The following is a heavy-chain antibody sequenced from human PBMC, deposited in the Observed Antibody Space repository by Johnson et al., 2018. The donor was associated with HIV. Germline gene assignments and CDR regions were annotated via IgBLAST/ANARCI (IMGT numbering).Heavy chain of an antibody. V-gene: IGHV3-30*02. CDR1: GFTFSSYG. CDR3: ARSGATTQDAFDI. D-gene: IGHD7-27*01. J-gene: IGHJ3*02. CDR2: IRYDGSNK. Sequence: QMLLVESVGGVVQPGGSLRLSCAASGFTFSSYGMHWVRQAPGKGLEWVAFIRYDGSNKYYADSVKGRFTISRDNSKNTLYLQMNNLRAEDTAVYYCARSGATTQDAFDIWGQGTMVSVSS.